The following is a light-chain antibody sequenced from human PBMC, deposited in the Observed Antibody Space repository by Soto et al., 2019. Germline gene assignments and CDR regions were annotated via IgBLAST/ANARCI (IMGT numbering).Light chain of an antibody. CDR2: AAS. CDR1: QGISNY. Sequence: DIQMTQSPSSLSASVRDRVTITCRASQGISNYLAWYQQKPGKVPKLLIYAASTLQSWVPSRFIGSGSGTDFTLTISSLQPEDVATYYFQKYDSAPWTFGQGTKVESK. V-gene: IGKV1-27*01. J-gene: IGKJ1*01. CDR3: QKYDSAPWT.